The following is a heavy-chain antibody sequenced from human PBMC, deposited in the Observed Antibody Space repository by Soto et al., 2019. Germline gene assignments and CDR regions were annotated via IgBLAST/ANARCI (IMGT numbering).Heavy chain of an antibody. V-gene: IGHV4-39*01. D-gene: IGHD2-2*02. J-gene: IGHJ5*02. Sequence: LSLTCTVSGGSISRSTYYWGWIRQPPGKGLEWIGSIYYSGSTYYRPSLKSRVTISVDTSKNQFSLKLSSVTAADTAVYYCARQVPAAIRLGWFDPWGQGTLVTVSS. CDR1: GGSISRSTYY. CDR3: ARQVPAAIRLGWFDP. CDR2: IYYSGST.